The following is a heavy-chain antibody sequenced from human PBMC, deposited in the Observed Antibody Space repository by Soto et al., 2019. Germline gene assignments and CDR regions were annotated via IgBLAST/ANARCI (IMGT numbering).Heavy chain of an antibody. D-gene: IGHD4-17*01. CDR1: GFTFSSYA. V-gene: IGHV3-30-3*01. CDR2: ISYDGSNK. Sequence: QVQLVESGGGVVQPGRSLRLSCAASGFTFSSYAMHWVRQAPGKGLEWVAVISYDGSNKYYADSVKGRFTISRDNSKNTLYLQMNSLRAEDPAVYYCARGEGYGDRWNANWFDPWGQGTLVTVSS. CDR3: ARGEGYGDRWNANWFDP. J-gene: IGHJ5*02.